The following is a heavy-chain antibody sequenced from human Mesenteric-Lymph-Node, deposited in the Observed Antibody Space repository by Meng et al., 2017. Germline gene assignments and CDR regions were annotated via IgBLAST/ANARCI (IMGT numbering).Heavy chain of an antibody. J-gene: IGHJ5*02. Sequence: EPGPGLVPPSPNPSPPLTVSGGSISSGDYYWSWIRQPPGKGLEWIGYIYYSGSTYSNASLKSRVTISIDRSKNQFSLKLSSVTAADTAVYYCARDRKHYGERGWFDPWGQGTLVTVSS. CDR3: ARDRKHYGERGWFDP. CDR1: GGSISSGDYY. CDR2: IYYSGST. V-gene: IGHV4-30-4*01. D-gene: IGHD4-17*01.